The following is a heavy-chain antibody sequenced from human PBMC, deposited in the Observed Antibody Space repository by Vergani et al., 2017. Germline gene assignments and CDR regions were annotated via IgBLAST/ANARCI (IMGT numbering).Heavy chain of an antibody. CDR2: ISSSSSYI. D-gene: IGHD1-26*01. J-gene: IGHJ1*01. Sequence: EVQLVESGGGLVKPGGSLRLSCAASGFTFSSYSMNWVRQAPGKGLEWVSSISSSSSYIYYADSVKGRFTISRDNAKNSLYLQMNSLRAEDTAVYYCARDAVSYSAYFQHWGQGTLVTVSS. V-gene: IGHV3-21*01. CDR1: GFTFSSYS. CDR3: ARDAVSYSAYFQH.